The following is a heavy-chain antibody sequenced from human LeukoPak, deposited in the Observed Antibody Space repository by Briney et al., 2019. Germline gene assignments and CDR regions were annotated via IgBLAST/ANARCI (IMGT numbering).Heavy chain of an antibody. CDR2: ISAYNGNT. D-gene: IGHD2-15*01. CDR1: GYTFTSYG. Sequence: ASVKVSCKASGYTFTSYGISWVRQAPGQGLEWMGWISAYNGNTNYAQKLQGRVTMTTDTSTSTAYMELRSLRSDDTAVYYCARSLYCSGGSCYRYWFDPWGQGTLVTVSS. CDR3: ARSLYCSGGSCYRYWFDP. J-gene: IGHJ5*02. V-gene: IGHV1-18*01.